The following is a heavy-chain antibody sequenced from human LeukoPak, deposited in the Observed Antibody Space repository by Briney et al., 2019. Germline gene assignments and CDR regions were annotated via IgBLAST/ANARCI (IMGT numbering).Heavy chain of an antibody. CDR3: ARAYYYGSGFGD. J-gene: IGHJ6*04. V-gene: IGHV4-59*01. CDR1: GGSISSYY. D-gene: IGHD3-10*01. CDR2: IYYSGST. Sequence: SETLSLTCTVSGGSISSYYWSWIRQPPGKGLEWIGYIYYSGSTSYNPSLKSRVTISVDTSKNQFSLKLSSVTAADTAVYYCARAYYYGSGFGDWGKGTTVTISS.